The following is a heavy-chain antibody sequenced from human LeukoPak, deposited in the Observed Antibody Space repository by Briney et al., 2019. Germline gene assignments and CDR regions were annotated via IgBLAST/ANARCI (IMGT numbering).Heavy chain of an antibody. CDR3: ATYGSGSYYTFDY. V-gene: IGHV3-48*01. D-gene: IGHD3-10*01. Sequence: GGSLRLSCAASGFTFSSYSMNWVRQAPGKGLERVSYISSSSSTIYYADSVKGRFTISRDNAKNSLYLQMNSLRAEDTAVYYCATYGSGSYYTFDYWGQGTLVTVSS. CDR1: GFTFSSYS. J-gene: IGHJ4*02. CDR2: ISSSSSTI.